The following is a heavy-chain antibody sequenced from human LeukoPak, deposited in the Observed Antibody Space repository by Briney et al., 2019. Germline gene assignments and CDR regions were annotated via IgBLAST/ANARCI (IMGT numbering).Heavy chain of an antibody. J-gene: IGHJ4*02. Sequence: GASVKVSCKASGYTFTSYDINWVRQATGQGLEWMGWMNPNSGNTGYAQKFQGRVTMTRNTSIGTAYMELSSLRSEDTAVYYCARGFTVTANRDYWGQGTLVTVSS. CDR3: ARGFTVTANRDY. D-gene: IGHD4-11*01. CDR1: GYTFTSYD. CDR2: MNPNSGNT. V-gene: IGHV1-8*01.